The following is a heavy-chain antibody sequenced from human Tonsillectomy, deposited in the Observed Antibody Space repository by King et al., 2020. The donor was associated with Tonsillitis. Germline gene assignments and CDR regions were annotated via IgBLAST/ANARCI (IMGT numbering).Heavy chain of an antibody. CDR3: ARSPRAVVTATNDYYHYMDV. CDR1: GFIFNSYG. J-gene: IGHJ6*03. V-gene: IGHV3-30*03. CDR2: IYYDGSNK. Sequence: VQLVESGGGVVQPGRSLRLSCAASGFIFNSYGMHWVRQAPGKGLEWVAVIYYDGSNKYYADSVKGRFTISRDNSKNTLYVQMESLRAEDTAVYYCARSPRAVVTATNDYYHYMDVWGKGTPVTVSS. D-gene: IGHD2-21*02.